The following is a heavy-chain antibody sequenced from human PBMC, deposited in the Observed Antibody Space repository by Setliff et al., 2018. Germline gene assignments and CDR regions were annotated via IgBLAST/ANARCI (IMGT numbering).Heavy chain of an antibody. D-gene: IGHD3-9*01. CDR2: FDPEDGET. J-gene: IGHJ4*02. CDR1: GYTLTELS. Sequence: ASVKVSCKVSGYTLTELSRHWVRQAPGKGLEWMGGFDPEDGETIYAQKFQGRVTMTEDTCTDTAYMELSSLRSEDTAVYYCATGSPLRYFDWSPGGYWGQGTLVTVS. V-gene: IGHV1-24*01. CDR3: ATGSPLRYFDWSPGGY.